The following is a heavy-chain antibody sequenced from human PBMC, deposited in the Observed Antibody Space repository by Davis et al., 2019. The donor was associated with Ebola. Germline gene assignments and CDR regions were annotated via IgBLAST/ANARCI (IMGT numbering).Heavy chain of an antibody. CDR3: ARWFGEFLWAYYGMDV. CDR2: IWYDGSNK. D-gene: IGHD3-10*01. Sequence: GESLKISCAASGFTFSSYGMHWVRQAPGKGLEWVAVIWYDGSNKYYADSVKGRFTISRDNSKNTLYLQMNSLRAEDTAVYYCARWFGEFLWAYYGMDVWGQGTTVTVSS. V-gene: IGHV3-33*01. J-gene: IGHJ6*02. CDR1: GFTFSSYG.